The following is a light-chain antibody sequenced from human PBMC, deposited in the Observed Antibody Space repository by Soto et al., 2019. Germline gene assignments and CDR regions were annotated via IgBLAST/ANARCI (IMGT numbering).Light chain of an antibody. CDR1: QTITRTY. CDR3: QQYGSSPQT. J-gene: IGKJ1*01. CDR2: DLS. Sequence: EIVLTQSPGTLSLSPGESATLSCRASQTITRTYLAWFQLKPGQAPRLLIDDLSTRATGIPDRVSGSGSGTDFTLTNTSLEPDDFAVYYCQQYGSSPQTFGQGTRVEIK. V-gene: IGKV3-20*01.